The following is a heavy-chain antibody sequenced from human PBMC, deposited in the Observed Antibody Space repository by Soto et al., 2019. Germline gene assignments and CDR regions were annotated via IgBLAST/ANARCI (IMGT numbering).Heavy chain of an antibody. J-gene: IGHJ6*02. Sequence: QVQLVESGGGVVQPGRSLRLSCAASGFTFSSYAMHWVRQAPGKGLEWVAVISYDGSNKYYADSVKGRFTISRDNSKNQLXXQMNSLRAADTAVYYCATPPRSYGPPYYYYYGMDVWGQGTTVTVSS. CDR2: ISYDGSNK. CDR1: GFTFSSYA. CDR3: ATPPRSYGPPYYYYYGMDV. V-gene: IGHV3-30-3*01. D-gene: IGHD5-18*01.